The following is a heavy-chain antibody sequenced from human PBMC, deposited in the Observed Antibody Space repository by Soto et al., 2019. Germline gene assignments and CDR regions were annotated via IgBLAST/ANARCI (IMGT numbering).Heavy chain of an antibody. CDR3: VKGTLGTYGHVYFEY. V-gene: IGHV2-5*02. D-gene: IGHD3-16*01. CDR1: GFSFDMNKAR. CDR2: IYWDGDE. J-gene: IGHJ4*02. Sequence: QITLKETGPPLVKPTQTLTLTCTFSGFSFDMNKARVGWVRQPPGKALEWLALIYWDGDEHYSPSLKNRLSITKDTSKDQVVLTLTDVHPADTATYYCVKGTLGTYGHVYFEYWCQGTLVTVSS.